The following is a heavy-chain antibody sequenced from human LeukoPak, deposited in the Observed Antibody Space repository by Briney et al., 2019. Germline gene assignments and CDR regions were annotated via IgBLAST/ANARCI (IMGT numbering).Heavy chain of an antibody. D-gene: IGHD6-13*01. V-gene: IGHV4-38-2*01. CDR2: IYHSGST. Sequence: SETLSLTCAVSCYSISSGYYWGWIRQPPGKGLEWIGSIYHSGSTYYNPSLKSRVTISVDTSKNQFSLKLSSVTAADTAVYYCARVRRGLFSSSWYPEYYFDYWGQGTLVTVSS. CDR1: CYSISSGYY. CDR3: ARVRRGLFSSSWYPEYYFDY. J-gene: IGHJ4*02.